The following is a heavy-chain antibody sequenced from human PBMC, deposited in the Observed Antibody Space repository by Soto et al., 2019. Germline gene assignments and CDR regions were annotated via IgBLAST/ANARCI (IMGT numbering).Heavy chain of an antibody. CDR3: ALRSMAVVPEY. J-gene: IGHJ4*02. CDR1: GDSISSYY. D-gene: IGHD3-22*01. CDR2: LDYGRSA. Sequence: QVQLQESGPGLVKPSETLSLTCAVSGDSISSYYCMWIRQPPGKGLESIGYLDYGRSANYNPSLKSPVALSVDTSTNQCSLTLSSMTAADTAVYYCALRSMAVVPEYWGQGTLVTVSS. V-gene: IGHV4-59*01.